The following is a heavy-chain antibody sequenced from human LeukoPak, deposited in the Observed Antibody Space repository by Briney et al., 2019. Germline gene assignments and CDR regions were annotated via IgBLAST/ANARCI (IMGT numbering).Heavy chain of an antibody. CDR1: GDSISSPSYY. CDR2: IYFTGST. Sequence: PSETLSLTCTVSGDSISSPSYYWGWIRQPPGKGLEWIGSIYFTGSTHYNPSLKSRLTMSVDTSKNQLSLRLSSVTAADTAVYYCARTDYGGKGRGYYYYYMDVWGKGTTVTISS. V-gene: IGHV4-39*01. CDR3: ARTDYGGKGRGYYYYYMDV. D-gene: IGHD4-23*01. J-gene: IGHJ6*03.